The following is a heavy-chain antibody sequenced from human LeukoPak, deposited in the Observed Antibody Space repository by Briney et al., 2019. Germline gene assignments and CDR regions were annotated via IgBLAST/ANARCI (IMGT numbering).Heavy chain of an antibody. J-gene: IGHJ4*02. D-gene: IGHD6-13*01. Sequence: PGGSLRLSCAASGFTFSDYYMSWIRQAPGKGLEWVSYISSSSSYTNYADSVKGRFTISRDNAKNSLYLQMNGLRAEDTAVYYCARDSYSSSWYSSAYYFDYWGQGTLVTVSS. CDR2: ISSSSSYT. CDR1: GFTFSDYY. V-gene: IGHV3-11*06. CDR3: ARDSYSSSWYSSAYYFDY.